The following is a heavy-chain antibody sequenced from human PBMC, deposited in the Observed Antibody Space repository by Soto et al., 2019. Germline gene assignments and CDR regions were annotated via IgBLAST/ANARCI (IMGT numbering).Heavy chain of an antibody. Sequence: ASVKVSCKASGYTFTGYYMHWVRQAPGQGLEWMGWINPNSGGTNYAQKFQGWVTMTRDTSISTAYTELSRLRSDDTAVYYCARDLAQLYGGNSPYYFFGRDVGAQVTTVSVS. D-gene: IGHD4-17*01. CDR1: GYTFTGYY. V-gene: IGHV1-2*04. CDR3: ARDLAQLYGGNSPYYFFGRDV. J-gene: IGHJ6*02. CDR2: INPNSGGT.